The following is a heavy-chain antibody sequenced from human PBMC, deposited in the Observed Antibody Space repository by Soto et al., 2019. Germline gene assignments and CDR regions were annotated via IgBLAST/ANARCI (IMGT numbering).Heavy chain of an antibody. Sequence: TLSLTCTVSGVSISSGGYYWSWLRQHPGKGLEWIGYIYYSGSTYYNPSLKSRVTISVDTSKNQFSLKLSSVTAADTAVYYCASLGMVATRAYWGQGTLVTVSS. V-gene: IGHV4-31*03. J-gene: IGHJ4*02. CDR1: GVSISSGGYY. D-gene: IGHD5-12*01. CDR2: IYYSGST. CDR3: ASLGMVATRAY.